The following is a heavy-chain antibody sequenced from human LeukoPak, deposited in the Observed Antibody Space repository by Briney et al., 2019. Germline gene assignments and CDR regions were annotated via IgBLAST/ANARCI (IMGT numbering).Heavy chain of an antibody. Sequence: GGSLRLSCAGSGFTFSSAWMSWVRQAPGKGLEWVGRIKSKSEGGTTDDAAPVKGRFTISRDDSKNTLYLQMNTLKTEDTAVYYCTTVNTYYYYYMDVWGKGTTVTVSS. V-gene: IGHV3-15*01. J-gene: IGHJ6*03. CDR2: IKSKSEGGTT. CDR3: TTVNTYYYYYMDV. D-gene: IGHD5-18*01. CDR1: GFTFSSAW.